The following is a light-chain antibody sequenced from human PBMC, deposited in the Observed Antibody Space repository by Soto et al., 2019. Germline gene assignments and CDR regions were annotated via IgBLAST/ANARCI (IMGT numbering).Light chain of an antibody. Sequence: DVQMTQSQSSVSASVGDRVTITCRASQGINNWLAWYQQKPGKAPELLIYAVSYLQSGVPSRFSGSGSGTDFTLTISSLQPEDFATYFCKQSSAFPLTFGGGTKVDI. V-gene: IGKV1-12*01. CDR3: KQSSAFPLT. CDR2: AVS. CDR1: QGINNW. J-gene: IGKJ4*01.